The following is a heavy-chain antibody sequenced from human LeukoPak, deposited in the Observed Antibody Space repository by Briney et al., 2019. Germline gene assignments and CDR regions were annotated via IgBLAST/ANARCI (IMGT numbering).Heavy chain of an antibody. Sequence: SETLSLTCTVSGGSISSGGYYWSWLRQPPGKGLEWIGYIYYSGSTNYNPSLKSRVTISVDTSKNQFSLKLSSVTAADTAVYYCARYRAGYCSGGSCYRWFDPWGQGTLVTVSS. D-gene: IGHD2-15*01. CDR1: GGSISSGGYY. CDR3: ARYRAGYCSGGSCYRWFDP. CDR2: IYYSGST. J-gene: IGHJ5*02. V-gene: IGHV4-61*08.